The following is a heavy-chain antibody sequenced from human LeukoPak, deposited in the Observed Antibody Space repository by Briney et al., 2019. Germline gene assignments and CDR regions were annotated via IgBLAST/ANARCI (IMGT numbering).Heavy chain of an antibody. Sequence: SETLSLTCTVSGYSISSGYYWGWIRQPPGKGLEWIGRIYHSGSTYYNPSLKSRVTISVDTSKNQFSLKLSSVTAADTAVYYCARDLRQRWLPYYFDYWGQGTLVTVSS. J-gene: IGHJ4*02. CDR1: GYSISSGYY. CDR2: IYHSGST. V-gene: IGHV4-38-2*02. CDR3: ARDLRQRWLPYYFDY. D-gene: IGHD5-24*01.